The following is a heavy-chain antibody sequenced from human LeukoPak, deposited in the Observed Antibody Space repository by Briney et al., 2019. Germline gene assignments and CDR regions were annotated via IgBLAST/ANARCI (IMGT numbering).Heavy chain of an antibody. CDR2: INPSSGST. V-gene: IGHV1-46*01. D-gene: IGHD3-10*01. CDR1: GYTFTDYF. CDR3: ARGYYHSGT. J-gene: IGHJ4*02. Sequence: ASVKVCCKASGYTFTDYFMHWVRQAPGQGLEWMGIINPSSGSTTYAQKFQGRVTMTRDTSTSTVYMKLSSLRSEDTAVYYCARGYYHSGTWGQGTLVTVSS.